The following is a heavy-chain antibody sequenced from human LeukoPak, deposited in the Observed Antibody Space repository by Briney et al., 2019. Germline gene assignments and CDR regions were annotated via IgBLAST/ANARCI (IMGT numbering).Heavy chain of an antibody. Sequence: GRSLRLSYAASGFTFSSFGMHWVRQAPGKGLEWVAVIWFDGNSKYYADSVKGRFTISRDNSKNTLYLQMNSLRAEDTAVYYCVKLRGLGVVPGDTWGLGTLVTVSS. D-gene: IGHD2-2*01. CDR3: VKLRGLGVVPGDT. CDR1: GFTFSSFG. V-gene: IGHV3-33*03. CDR2: IWFDGNSK. J-gene: IGHJ5*02.